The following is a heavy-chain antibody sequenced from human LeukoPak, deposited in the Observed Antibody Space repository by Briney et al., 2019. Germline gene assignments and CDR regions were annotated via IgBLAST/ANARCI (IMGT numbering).Heavy chain of an antibody. CDR3: ARGGPPRPVPAARNWFDP. D-gene: IGHD2-2*01. J-gene: IGHJ5*02. V-gene: IGHV3-53*05. Sequence: GGSLRLSCAASGFTVSSNYMSWVRQAPGKGLEWVSVIYSGGSTYYADSVKGRFTISRDNSKNTLYLQMNSLRLEDTAVYYCARGGPPRPVPAARNWFDPWGQGTLVTVSS. CDR1: GFTVSSNY. CDR2: IYSGGST.